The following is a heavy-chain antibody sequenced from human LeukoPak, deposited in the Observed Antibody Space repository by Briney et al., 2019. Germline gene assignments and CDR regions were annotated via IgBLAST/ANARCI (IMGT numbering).Heavy chain of an antibody. CDR1: GSSFTSYW. V-gene: IGHV5-51*01. CDR3: ARVYSYGNDPSNIDY. Sequence: GESLKISCKGSGSSFTSYWIGWVRQLPGKGLEWMGIIYPGDSDTRYSPSFQGQVTISADKSISTAYLQWSSLKASDTAMYYCARVYSYGNDPSNIDYWGQGTLVTVSS. CDR2: IYPGDSDT. J-gene: IGHJ4*02. D-gene: IGHD5-18*01.